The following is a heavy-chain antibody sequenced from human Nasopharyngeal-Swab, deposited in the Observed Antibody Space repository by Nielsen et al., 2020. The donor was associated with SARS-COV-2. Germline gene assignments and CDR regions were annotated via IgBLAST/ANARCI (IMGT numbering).Heavy chain of an antibody. CDR1: GYSFTTYW. CDR2: IYPGDSDT. CDR3: ARRAVTLGYFDY. D-gene: IGHD4-17*01. V-gene: IGHV5-51*01. J-gene: IGHJ4*02. Sequence: GESLKISCKGSGYSFTTYWIGWVRQMPGKGLEWMGIIYPGDSDTRYSPSFQGQVTISADKSISTAYLRLSGLKASDTAMYYCARRAVTLGYFDYWGQGTLVTVSS.